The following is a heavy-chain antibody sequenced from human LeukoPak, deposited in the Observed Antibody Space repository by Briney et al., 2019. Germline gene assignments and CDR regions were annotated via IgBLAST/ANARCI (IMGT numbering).Heavy chain of an antibody. Sequence: GGSLRLSCATSGFSFGGAWLSRVRQAPGKGLEWIGRIQHGGTTHYAAPLSGRFTISRDDSKATLYLHMNNLKTEDTAIYYCTTVTHFYLGGQGILVTVSS. CDR2: IQHGGTT. J-gene: IGHJ4*02. D-gene: IGHD2/OR15-2a*01. V-gene: IGHV3-15*05. CDR1: GFSFGGAW. CDR3: TTVTHFYL.